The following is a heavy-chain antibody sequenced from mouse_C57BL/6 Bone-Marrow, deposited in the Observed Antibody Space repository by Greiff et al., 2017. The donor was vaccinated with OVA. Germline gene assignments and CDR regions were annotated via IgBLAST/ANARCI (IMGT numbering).Heavy chain of an antibody. D-gene: IGHD1-2*01. CDR2: ISSGSSTI. CDR1: GFTFSDYG. J-gene: IGHJ4*01. V-gene: IGHV5-17*01. Sequence: EVKLEESGGGLVKPGGSLKLSCAASGFTFSDYGMHWVRQAPEKGLEWVAYISSGSSTIYYADTVKGRFTISRDNAKNTLFLQMTSLRSEDTAMYYCARAGTAYAMDYWGQGTSVTVSS. CDR3: ARAGTAYAMDY.